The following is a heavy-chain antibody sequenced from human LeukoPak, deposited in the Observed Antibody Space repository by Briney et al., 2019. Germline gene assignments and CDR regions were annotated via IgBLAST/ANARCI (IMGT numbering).Heavy chain of an antibody. J-gene: IGHJ4*02. CDR2: IYSGGST. V-gene: IGHV3-53*01. D-gene: IGHD3-22*01. CDR1: GFTVSSNY. Sequence: GGSLRLSCAASGFTVSSNYMSWVRQAPGKGLEWVSVIYSGGSTYYADSVKGRFTISRDNSKNTLYLQMNSLRAEDTAVYYCARAGIFYDSSGYFFDYWGQGTLVTVSS. CDR3: ARAGIFYDSSGYFFDY.